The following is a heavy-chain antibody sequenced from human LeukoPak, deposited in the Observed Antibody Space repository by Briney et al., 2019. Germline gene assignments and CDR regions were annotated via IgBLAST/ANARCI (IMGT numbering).Heavy chain of an antibody. J-gene: IGHJ5*02. CDR2: INHSGST. CDR1: GGSFSGYY. CDR3: ACLTIIVVP. V-gene: IGHV4-34*01. D-gene: IGHD3-22*01. Sequence: SETLSLTCAVYGGSFSGYYWSWIRQPPGKGLEWIGEINHSGSTNYNPSLKSRVTISVDTSKNQFSLKLSSVTAADTAVYFCACLTIIVVPWGQGTLVTVSS.